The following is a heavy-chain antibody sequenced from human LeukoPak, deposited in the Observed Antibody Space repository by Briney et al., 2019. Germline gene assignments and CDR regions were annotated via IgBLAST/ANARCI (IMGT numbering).Heavy chain of an antibody. V-gene: IGHV3-23*01. CDR3: AKMSGHPVMAYRIDS. J-gene: IGHJ4*02. Sequence: GGSLRLSCAASEFSFSNFAMAWVRQAPGKGLEWVSSMTGNGATSWYAGSVRGRFTISRDNSKSTLYLQMNNLRPDDTAVYYCAKMSGHPVMAYRIDSWGQGTLVIVSS. CDR1: EFSFSNFA. CDR2: MTGNGATS. D-gene: IGHD1-14*01.